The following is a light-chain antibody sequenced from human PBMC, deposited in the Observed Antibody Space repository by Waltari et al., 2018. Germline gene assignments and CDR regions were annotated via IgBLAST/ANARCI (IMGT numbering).Light chain of an antibody. V-gene: IGKV1-17*03. CDR3: LQYNDYPFT. Sequence: DIQMTQSPSAMSASVGDRVTITCRASQGINNYVAWFQQGPGKVPKRLLYATSTLESGVPSRFSGSGSGTEFTLTISSLQPEDFATYYCLQYNDYPFTFGGGTKGEIK. CDR1: QGINNY. CDR2: ATS. J-gene: IGKJ4*01.